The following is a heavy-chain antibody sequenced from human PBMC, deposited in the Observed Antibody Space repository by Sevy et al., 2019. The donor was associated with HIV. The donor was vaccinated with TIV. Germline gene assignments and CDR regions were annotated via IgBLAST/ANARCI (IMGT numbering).Heavy chain of an antibody. V-gene: IGHV3-48*03. Sequence: GGSLRLSCAASGFTFNSYEMNWVRQAPGKGLEWVSYISNSGTAMYYSDSVRGRFTISRDNARRSLYLEMNSLRAEDTAVYYCAKDASSSWTGGTFQHWGQGTLVTVSS. CDR2: ISNSGTAM. CDR1: GFTFNSYE. CDR3: AKDASSSWTGGTFQH. D-gene: IGHD6-13*01. J-gene: IGHJ1*01.